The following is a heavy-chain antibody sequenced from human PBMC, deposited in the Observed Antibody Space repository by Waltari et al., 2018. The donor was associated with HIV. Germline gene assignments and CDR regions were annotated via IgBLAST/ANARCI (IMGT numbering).Heavy chain of an antibody. CDR1: GFTFSDHY. CDR3: ARRGRLRPGDYYYYGMDV. D-gene: IGHD5-12*01. CDR2: NRNKTNSYTT. V-gene: IGHV3-72*01. Sequence: EVQLVESGGGLVQPGGSLRLSCAASGFTFSDHYMDWVRQAPGKGLEWVGRNRNKTNSYTTEYAASVKGRFTISRDDSKNSLYLQMNSLKTEDTAVYYCARRGRLRPGDYYYYGMDVWGQGTTVTVSS. J-gene: IGHJ6*02.